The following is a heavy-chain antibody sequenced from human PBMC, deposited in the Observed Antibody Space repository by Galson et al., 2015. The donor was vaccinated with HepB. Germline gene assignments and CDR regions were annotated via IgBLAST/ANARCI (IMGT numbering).Heavy chain of an antibody. Sequence: SLRLSCAASGFTFSNYGIHWVRQAPGKGLEWVALIWSDGSNKYYADSVRGRFTIPRDNSKNTLYLQMNTLRADDTALYYCARADDAGWFDPWGQGTLVTVSS. CDR3: ARADDAGWFDP. CDR2: IWSDGSNK. CDR1: GFTFSNYG. J-gene: IGHJ5*02. V-gene: IGHV3-33*01. D-gene: IGHD1-1*01.